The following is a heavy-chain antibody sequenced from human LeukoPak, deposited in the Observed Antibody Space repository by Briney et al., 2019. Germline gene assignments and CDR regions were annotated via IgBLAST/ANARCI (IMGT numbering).Heavy chain of an antibody. Sequence: SETLSLTXAVSGYSISSGYYWGWIRQPPGKGLEWIGSIYHSGSTYYNPSLKSRVTISVDTSKNQFSLKLSSVTAADTAVYYCARLAVAGTGGAFDIWGQGTMVTVSS. CDR3: ARLAVAGTGGAFDI. D-gene: IGHD6-19*01. V-gene: IGHV4-38-2*01. CDR1: GYSISSGYY. J-gene: IGHJ3*02. CDR2: IYHSGST.